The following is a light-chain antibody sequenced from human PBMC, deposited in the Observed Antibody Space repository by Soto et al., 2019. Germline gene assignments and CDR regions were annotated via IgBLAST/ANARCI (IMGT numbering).Light chain of an antibody. CDR2: AAS. CDR1: QDMNRD. J-gene: IGKJ2*01. CDR3: QQLNSYPYT. V-gene: IGKV1-9*01. Sequence: DIQLTQSPSFLSPSVGDRVTITCRASQDMNRDLAWYHQRPGTAPKLLIYAASILQSGVPSRFSGSGSGTLFTLTITSLQREDLGTYFYQQLNSYPYTFGQGTKL.